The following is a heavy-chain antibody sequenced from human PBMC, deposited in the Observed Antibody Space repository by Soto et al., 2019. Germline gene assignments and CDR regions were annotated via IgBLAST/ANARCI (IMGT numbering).Heavy chain of an antibody. CDR2: IYYSGST. J-gene: IGHJ4*02. V-gene: IGHV4-31*03. Sequence: SETLSLTCTVSGGSISSGGYYWSWIRQHPGKGLEWIGYIYYSGSTYYNPSLKSRVTISVDTSKNQFSLKLSSVTAADTAVYYCARYLGDSSGYWGGTFDYWGQGTLVTVAS. CDR3: ARYLGDSSGYWGGTFDY. D-gene: IGHD3-22*01. CDR1: GGSISSGGYY.